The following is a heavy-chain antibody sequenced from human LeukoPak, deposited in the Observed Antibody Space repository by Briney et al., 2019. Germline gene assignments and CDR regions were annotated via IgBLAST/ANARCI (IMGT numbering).Heavy chain of an antibody. CDR2: IYPGDSDT. J-gene: IGHJ4*02. Sequence: KPGESLKISCKVSGYTFINYWIGWVRQMPGKGLEWMGIIYPGDSDTRYSPSFQGQVTISADKSISTAYLQWSSLKAADTAMYYCARHDSAGGFDFWGQGTLVTVSS. CDR1: GYTFINYW. D-gene: IGHD1-14*01. V-gene: IGHV5-51*01. CDR3: ARHDSAGGFDF.